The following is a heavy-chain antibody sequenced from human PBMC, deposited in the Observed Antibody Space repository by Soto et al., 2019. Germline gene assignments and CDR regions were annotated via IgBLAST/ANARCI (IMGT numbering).Heavy chain of an antibody. V-gene: IGHV3-9*01. Sequence: EVQLVESGGGLVQPGRSLRLSCAASGFTFDDYAMHWVRQAPGKGLEWVSGISWNSGSIGYADSVKGRFTIYRDNDKKSLYLQMNSLRPEDTSLNYCVKAFMRDYLFGMDVWGQGTTVTVSS. CDR3: VKAFMRDYLFGMDV. CDR2: ISWNSGSI. CDR1: GFTFDDYA. J-gene: IGHJ6*02.